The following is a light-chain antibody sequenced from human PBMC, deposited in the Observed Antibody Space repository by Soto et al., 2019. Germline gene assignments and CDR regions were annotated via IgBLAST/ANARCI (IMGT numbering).Light chain of an antibody. CDR1: SSDVCGYNY. V-gene: IGLV2-14*01. CDR2: DVS. CDR3: SSYTSSSTLD. Sequence: QSALTQPASVSGSPGQSITISCTGTSSDVCGYNYVSWYQQHPGKAPKLMIYDVSNRPSGVSNRFSGSKSGNTASLTISGLQAEDEADYYCSSYTSSSTLDFGTGTKLTVL. J-gene: IGLJ1*01.